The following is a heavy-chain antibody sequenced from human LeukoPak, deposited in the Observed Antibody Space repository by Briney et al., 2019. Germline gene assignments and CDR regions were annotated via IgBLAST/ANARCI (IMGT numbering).Heavy chain of an antibody. CDR2: ISYDGSNK. CDR1: GFTSSSYG. Sequence: GGSLRLSCAASGFTSSSYGMHWVRQAPGKGLEWVAVISYDGSNKYYADSVKGRFTISRDNSKNTLYLQMNSLRAEDTAVYYCAKTTVYSSSWYYFDYWGQGTLVTVSS. CDR3: AKTTVYSSSWYYFDY. J-gene: IGHJ4*02. D-gene: IGHD6-13*01. V-gene: IGHV3-30*18.